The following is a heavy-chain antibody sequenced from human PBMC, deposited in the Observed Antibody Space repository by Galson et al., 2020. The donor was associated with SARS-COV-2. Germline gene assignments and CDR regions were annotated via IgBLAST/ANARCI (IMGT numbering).Heavy chain of an antibody. CDR1: GFTFSDYY. V-gene: IGHV3-11*01. D-gene: IGHD4-17*01. J-gene: IGHJ4*02. Sequence: TGGSLRLSCAASGFTFSDYYMSWIRQAPGKGLEWVSYISSSGSTIYYADSVKGRFTISRDNAKNSLYLQMNSLRAEDTAVYYCASSHNGAKSGDYPQTFDYWGQGTLVTVSS. CDR2: ISSSGSTI. CDR3: ASSHNGAKSGDYPQTFDY.